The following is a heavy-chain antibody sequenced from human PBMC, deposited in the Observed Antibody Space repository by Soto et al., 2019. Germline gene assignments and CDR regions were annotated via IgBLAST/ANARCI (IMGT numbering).Heavy chain of an antibody. J-gene: IGHJ4*02. CDR3: ARVGSSWYADY. CDR2: ISPSGGST. Sequence: QVQLVQSGAEVKKPGASVKVSCKASGYTFTSYYMHWVRQAPGQGLEWMGIISPSGGSTSYAQKFQGRVTMTRDTSTSTVYMELSSLRSEDTAVYYCARVGSSWYADYWGQGTLVTVSS. D-gene: IGHD6-13*01. V-gene: IGHV1-46*01. CDR1: GYTFTSYY.